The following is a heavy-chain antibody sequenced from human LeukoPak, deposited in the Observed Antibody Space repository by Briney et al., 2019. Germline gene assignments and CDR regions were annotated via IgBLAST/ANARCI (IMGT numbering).Heavy chain of an antibody. D-gene: IGHD6-13*01. J-gene: IGHJ3*02. V-gene: IGHV3-23*01. CDR3: AKRRRIAGGAFDI. Sequence: RAGGSLRLSCAASGFTFSSYAMSWVRRAPGKGLEWVSAISGSGGSTYYADSVKGRFTISRDNSKNTLYLQMNSLRAEDTAVYYCAKRRRIAGGAFDIWGQGTMVTVSS. CDR1: GFTFSSYA. CDR2: ISGSGGST.